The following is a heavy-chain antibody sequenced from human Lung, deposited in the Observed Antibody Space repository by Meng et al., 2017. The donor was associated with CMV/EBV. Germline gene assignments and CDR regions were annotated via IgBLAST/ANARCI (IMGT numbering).Heavy chain of an antibody. CDR3: ARVPYGDYPY. J-gene: IGHJ4*02. V-gene: IGHV3-21*01. Sequence: GGSXRLXCAASGFIFSSYSMNWVRQAPGKGLEWVSSISISSGYKNYADSVKGRFTISRDNAKNSLYLQMNSLRAEDTAVYYCARVPYGDYPYWGQGTVVTVSS. D-gene: IGHD4-17*01. CDR1: GFIFSSYS. CDR2: ISISSGYK.